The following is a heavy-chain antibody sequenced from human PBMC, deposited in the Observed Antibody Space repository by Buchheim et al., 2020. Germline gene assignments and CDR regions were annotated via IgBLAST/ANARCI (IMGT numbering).Heavy chain of an antibody. J-gene: IGHJ4*02. V-gene: IGHV3-33*01. CDR3: ARGIAAAGFFDY. D-gene: IGHD6-13*01. CDR1: GFTFSSYG. Sequence: QVQLVESGGGVVQPGRSLRLSCAASGFTFSSYGMHWVRQAPGKGLEWVAVIWYDGSNKYYADSVKGRFTIYRDNSKNTLDLQMNSLRAEDTAVYYCARGIAAAGFFDYWGQGTL. CDR2: IWYDGSNK.